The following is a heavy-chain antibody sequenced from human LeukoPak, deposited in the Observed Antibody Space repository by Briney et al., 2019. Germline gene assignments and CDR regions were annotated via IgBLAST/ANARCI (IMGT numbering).Heavy chain of an antibody. V-gene: IGHV4-4*07. CDR3: ARLSHPTYYDFWSGYPQYAFDI. D-gene: IGHD3-3*01. J-gene: IGHJ3*02. CDR1: GGFINNYY. CDR2: ISTSGST. Sequence: SETLSLTCTVSGGFINNYYWSWIRQPAGRGLEWIGRISTSGSTNYNPSLRSRVTMSVDTSTNQFSLKLSSVTAADTAVYYCARLSHPTYYDFWSGYPQYAFDIWGQGTMVTVSS.